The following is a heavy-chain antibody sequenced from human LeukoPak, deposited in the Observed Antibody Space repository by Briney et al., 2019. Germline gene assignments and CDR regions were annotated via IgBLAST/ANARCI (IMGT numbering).Heavy chain of an antibody. CDR1: GGSFSGYY. D-gene: IGHD6-13*01. J-gene: IGHJ4*02. CDR3: ASARYSSSWYQTYYFDY. Sequence: PSETLPLTCAVYGGSFSGYYWSWIRQPAGKGLEWIGRIYTSGSTNYNPSLKSRVTISVDTSKNQFSLKLSSVTAADTAVYYCASARYSSSWYQTYYFDYWGQGTLVTASS. CDR2: IYTSGST. V-gene: IGHV4-59*10.